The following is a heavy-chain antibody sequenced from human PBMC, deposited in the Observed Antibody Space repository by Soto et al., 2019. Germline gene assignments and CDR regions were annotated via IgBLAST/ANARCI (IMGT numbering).Heavy chain of an antibody. V-gene: IGHV4-61*01. CDR3: AREIFGGYSPAAY. CDR1: GGSVSGGSYF. Sequence: SETLSLTCTVSGGSVSGGSYFWSWVRQPPGKGLEWIGYFYYSGSTKYNPSLKSRVTILEDTSKNQFSLKLNSVTAADTAVYYCAREIFGGYSPAAYWGQGILVTVSS. D-gene: IGHD1-26*01. CDR2: FYYSGST. J-gene: IGHJ4*02.